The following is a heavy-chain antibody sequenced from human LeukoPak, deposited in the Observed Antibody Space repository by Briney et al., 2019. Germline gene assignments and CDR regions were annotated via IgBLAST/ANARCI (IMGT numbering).Heavy chain of an antibody. CDR3: ATGPPPDFDS. V-gene: IGHV4-4*07. Sequence: SETLSLTCTISGDSISSSYWSWIRQPAGKGPEWIGRVHLNGNTDYSPSLKSRVILSIDTSKNKFSLKLTSVTAADTAVYYCATGPPPDFDSWGRGTLVTVSS. CDR1: GDSISSSY. CDR2: VHLNGNT. J-gene: IGHJ4*02.